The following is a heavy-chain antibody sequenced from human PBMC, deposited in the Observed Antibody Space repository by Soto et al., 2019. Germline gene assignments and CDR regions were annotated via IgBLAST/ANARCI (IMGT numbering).Heavy chain of an antibody. V-gene: IGHV4-31*03. J-gene: IGHJ6*02. CDR3: ARLRCSSTSCYADYYYGMDV. Sequence: QVQLQESGPGLVKPSQILSLTCTVSGDSISSGGYYWSWIRQHPGKGLEWIGYIYYSGSTYYNPSLKSRVTISVDTSKNQFSLELSSVTAADTAVYYSARLRCSSTSCYADYYYGMDVWGQGTTVTVSS. D-gene: IGHD2-2*01. CDR2: IYYSGST. CDR1: GDSISSGGYY.